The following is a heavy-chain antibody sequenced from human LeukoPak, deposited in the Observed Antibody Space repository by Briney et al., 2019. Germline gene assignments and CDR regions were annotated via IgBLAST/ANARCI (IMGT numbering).Heavy chain of an antibody. CDR2: ISAYNGNT. J-gene: IGHJ4*02. V-gene: IGHV1-18*01. Sequence: GPVKVSCKASGYTFTSYGISWVRQAPGQGLEWMGWISAYNGNTNYAQKLQGRVTMTTDTSTSTAYMELRSLRSDDTAVYYCARLACSGGSCYPPPPDYWGQGTLVTVSS. CDR1: GYTFTSYG. D-gene: IGHD2-15*01. CDR3: ARLACSGGSCYPPPPDY.